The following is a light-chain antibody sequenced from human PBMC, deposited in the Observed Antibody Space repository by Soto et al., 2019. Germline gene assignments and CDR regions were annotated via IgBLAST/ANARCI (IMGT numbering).Light chain of an antibody. V-gene: IGLV2-14*01. CDR2: EVS. CDR3: TSYTTSDTFV. Sequence: QSALTQPASVSGSPGQSITISCTGTSSDVGGYNYVSWYQQHPGKVPKLMIYEVSNRPSGVSNRFSGSKSGNTASLTVSGLQVEDDADYYCTSYTTSDTFVFGTGTKLTVL. J-gene: IGLJ1*01. CDR1: SSDVGGYNY.